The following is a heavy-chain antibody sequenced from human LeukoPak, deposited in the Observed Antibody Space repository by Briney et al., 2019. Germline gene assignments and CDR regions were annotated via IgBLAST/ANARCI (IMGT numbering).Heavy chain of an antibody. J-gene: IGHJ4*02. CDR1: GFPFSSYA. Sequence: GGSLRLSCTASGFPFSSYAMYWVRQALGKGLEWVSGIFGSGGSAHYADSVKGRFTISRDNSQNTVNSLRAEDTAVYYCGKTTTGYSSGRNPAWPVDYWGQGTLVTVSS. CDR3: GKTTTGYSSGRNPAWPVDY. CDR2: IFGSGGSA. V-gene: IGHV3-23*01. D-gene: IGHD6-19*01.